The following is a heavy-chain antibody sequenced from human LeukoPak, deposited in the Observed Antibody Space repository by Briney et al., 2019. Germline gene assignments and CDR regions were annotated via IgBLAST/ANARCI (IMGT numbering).Heavy chain of an antibody. Sequence: ASVKVSCKASGYTFTSDYMHWVRQAPGQGLEWMGIINPSGGSTSYAQKFQGRVTMTRDTSTSTAYMELSSLRSEDTAVYYCARVGRVRVSWFYYWGQGTLVTVSS. D-gene: IGHD3-10*01. V-gene: IGHV1-46*01. CDR3: ARVGRVRVSWFYY. J-gene: IGHJ4*02. CDR2: INPSGGST. CDR1: GYTFTSDY.